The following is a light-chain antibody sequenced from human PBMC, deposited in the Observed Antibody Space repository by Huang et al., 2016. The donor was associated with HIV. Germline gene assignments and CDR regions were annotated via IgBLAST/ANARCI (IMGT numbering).Light chain of an antibody. CDR2: LGS. Sequence: DIVMTQSPLSLPVTPGEPASIPCKSSQSRLHSNGYNYLDWYLQKPGQSPQLLISLGSNRASGVPDRFSGSGSGTDFTLKISRVEAEDVGVYYCMQAIETPITFGQGTRLEIK. J-gene: IGKJ5*01. CDR3: MQAIETPIT. CDR1: QSRLHSNGYNY. V-gene: IGKV2-28*01.